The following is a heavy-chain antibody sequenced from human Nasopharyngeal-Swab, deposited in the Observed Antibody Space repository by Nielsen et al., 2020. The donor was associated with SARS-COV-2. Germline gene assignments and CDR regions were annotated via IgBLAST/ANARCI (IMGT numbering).Heavy chain of an antibody. J-gene: IGHJ4*02. CDR2: IIPIFGTA. Sequence: SVKVSCKASGGTFSSYAISWVRQAPGQGLEWMGGIIPIFGTANYAQKFQGRVTITADESTSTAYMELNSLRSEDTAVYYCARDNNWNDDAVGYWGQGTLVTVSS. CDR3: ARDNNWNDDAVGY. D-gene: IGHD1-20*01. V-gene: IGHV1-69*13. CDR1: GGTFSSYA.